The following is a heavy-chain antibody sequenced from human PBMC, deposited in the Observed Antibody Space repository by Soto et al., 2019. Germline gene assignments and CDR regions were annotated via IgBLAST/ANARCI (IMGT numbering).Heavy chain of an antibody. Sequence: ASVKVSCKASGYPFTSYAFTWVRQAPGQGLEWMGWISANNGDTNYAQKLQGRVTMTTDTSTRTAYVELRSLRSDDTAVYYCTRVYVVGGTSSFDYWGQGTLVTVSS. CDR2: ISANNGDT. D-gene: IGHD1-26*01. V-gene: IGHV1-18*01. J-gene: IGHJ4*02. CDR3: TRVYVVGGTSSFDY. CDR1: GYPFTSYA.